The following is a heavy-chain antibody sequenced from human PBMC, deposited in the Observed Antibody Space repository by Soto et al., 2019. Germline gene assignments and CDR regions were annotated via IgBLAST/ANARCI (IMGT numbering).Heavy chain of an antibody. J-gene: IGHJ5*02. V-gene: IGHV3-30-3*01. CDR3: ATDLLYSSSWANWLDP. Sequence: GGSLRLSCAASGFTFSSYAMHWVRQAPGKGLEWVAVISYDGSNKYYADSVKGRFTISRDNSKNTLYLQMNSLRAEDMAVYYCATDLLYSSSWANWLDPWGQGTLVTVYS. CDR1: GFTFSSYA. CDR2: ISYDGSNK. D-gene: IGHD6-13*01.